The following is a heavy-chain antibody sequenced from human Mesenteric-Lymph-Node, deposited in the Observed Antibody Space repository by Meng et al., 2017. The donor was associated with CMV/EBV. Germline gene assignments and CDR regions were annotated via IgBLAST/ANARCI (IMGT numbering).Heavy chain of an antibody. J-gene: IGHJ5*02. V-gene: IGHV4-4*02. CDR1: GGSIAGSSW. Sequence: DVSGGSIAGSSWWTWVRQPPEKRLEWIGEICHSGSTSYNPSLESRVTMTLDKSSNQLSLKLTSVTAADTAVYYCTRASSTWSHFDTWGQGTLVTVSS. CDR3: TRASSTWSHFDT. CDR2: ICHSGST. D-gene: IGHD6-13*01.